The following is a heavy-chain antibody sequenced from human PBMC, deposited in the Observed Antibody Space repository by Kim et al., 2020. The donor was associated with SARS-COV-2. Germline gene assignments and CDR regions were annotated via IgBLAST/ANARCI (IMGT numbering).Heavy chain of an antibody. V-gene: IGHV5-51*01. CDR2: IYPGDSNT. J-gene: IGHJ5*02. CDR3: ARRLLYADWFDP. Sequence: GASLKISCKGSGYIFTNYWIAWVRQMPGKGLEWMGIIYPGDSNTRYSPSFQGQVTISADKSISTAYLQWSSLEASDTAMYYCARRLLYADWFDPWGQGTLVTVSS. D-gene: IGHD2-21*02. CDR1: GYIFTNYW.